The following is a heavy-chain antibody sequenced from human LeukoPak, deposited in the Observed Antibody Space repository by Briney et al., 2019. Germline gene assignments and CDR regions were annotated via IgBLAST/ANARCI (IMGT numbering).Heavy chain of an antibody. D-gene: IGHD5-12*01. CDR2: ISYDGSNK. V-gene: IGHV3-30*18. CDR1: GFTLSRYG. CDR3: AKTSAHDYHPAY. Sequence: GGSLRLSCAASGFTLSRYGIHWVRQAPGKGREGGALISYDGSNKYYADSVKGRFTISRENSKNPLFLQMNSLRAEDTAVYYCAKTSAHDYHPAYRGQGTLVTVST. J-gene: IGHJ4*02.